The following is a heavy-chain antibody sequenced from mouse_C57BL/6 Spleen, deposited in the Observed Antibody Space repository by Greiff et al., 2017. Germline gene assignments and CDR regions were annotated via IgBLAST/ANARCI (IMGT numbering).Heavy chain of an antibody. Sequence: EVQLVESGPGLVKPSQSLSLTCSVTGYSITSGYYWNWIRQFPGNKLEWMGYISYDGSNNYNPSLKNRISITRDTSKNQFFLKLNSVTTEDTATYYCARDNSGGWFAYWGQGTLVTVSA. CDR2: ISYDGSN. CDR3: ARDNSGGWFAY. CDR1: GYSITSGYY. J-gene: IGHJ3*01. V-gene: IGHV3-6*01. D-gene: IGHD1-3*01.